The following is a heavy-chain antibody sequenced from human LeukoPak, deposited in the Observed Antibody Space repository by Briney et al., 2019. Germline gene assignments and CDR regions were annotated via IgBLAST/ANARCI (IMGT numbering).Heavy chain of an antibody. J-gene: IGHJ5*02. CDR3: ARVFSGSYYGWFDP. D-gene: IGHD3-10*02. V-gene: IGHV4-61*02. CDR2: IYTSGST. Sequence: SETLSLTCSVFGGSISSGSYYWSWIRQPAGKGLEWIGRIYTSGSTNYNPSLKSRVTISVDTSKNQFSLKLSSVTAADTAVYYCARVFSGSYYGWFDPWGQGTLVTVSS. CDR1: GGSISSGSYY.